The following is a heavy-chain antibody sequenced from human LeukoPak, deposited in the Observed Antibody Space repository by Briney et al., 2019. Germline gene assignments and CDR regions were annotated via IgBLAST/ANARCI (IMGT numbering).Heavy chain of an antibody. CDR1: GYTFTSYD. Sequence: ASVKVSCKASGYTFTSYDINWVRQATGQGLGWMGWMNLNSGNTGYAQKFQGRLTMTRDTSISTAYMELSTLRSEDTAVYYCARVTGSIDYWGQGTLVTVSS. CDR3: ARVTGSIDY. V-gene: IGHV1-8*01. D-gene: IGHD1-26*01. CDR2: MNLNSGNT. J-gene: IGHJ4*02.